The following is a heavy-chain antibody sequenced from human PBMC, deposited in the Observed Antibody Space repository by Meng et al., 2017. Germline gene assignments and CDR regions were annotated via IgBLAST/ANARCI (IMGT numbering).Heavy chain of an antibody. CDR2: IIPILGIA. V-gene: IGHV1-69*04. D-gene: IGHD2-15*01. CDR3: AREHCSGGSCYSYFDY. CDR1: GGTFSSYT. J-gene: IGHJ4*02. Sequence: SVKVSCKASGGTFSSYTISWVRQAPGQGLEWMGRIIPILGIANYAQKFQDRVTITADKSSSTAYMELSSLRSEDTAVYYCAREHCSGGSCYSYFDYWGQGTLVTVSS.